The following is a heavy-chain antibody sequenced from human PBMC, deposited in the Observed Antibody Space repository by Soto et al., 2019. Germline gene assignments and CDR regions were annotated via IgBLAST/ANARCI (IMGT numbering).Heavy chain of an antibody. CDR1: GFSLSSTRLA. Sequence: TLKESGPTLVKPSQPFRVTCTSLGFSLSSTRLALAWFLPPPGKPLECLALIYWDDVKRYSPFLKSRLTITKDTSKNPVVLTMSNMDPVDTARYYCAHIVVAGLGYYFDYWGQGTLVTVSS. D-gene: IGHD6-19*01. J-gene: IGHJ4*02. CDR3: AHIVVAGLGYYFDY. CDR2: IYWDDVK. V-gene: IGHV2-5*02.